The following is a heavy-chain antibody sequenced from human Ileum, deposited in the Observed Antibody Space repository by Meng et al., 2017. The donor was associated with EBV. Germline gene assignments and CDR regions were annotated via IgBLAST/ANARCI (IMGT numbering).Heavy chain of an antibody. D-gene: IGHD1-26*01. CDR2: IKDKNSGGTI. J-gene: IGHJ4*02. CDR3: STDRPEVGAGEFDY. CDR1: GFTFTNAW. V-gene: IGHV3-15*01. Sequence: EVQLVEXXXGXVXXGGXLRLSCAASGFTFTNAWMSWVRQAPGKGLEWVARIKDKNSGGTIDYAAPVKGRFTISRDDSKNTLSLQMNSLQTEDTAVYYCSTDRPEVGAGEFDYWGQGTLVTVSS.